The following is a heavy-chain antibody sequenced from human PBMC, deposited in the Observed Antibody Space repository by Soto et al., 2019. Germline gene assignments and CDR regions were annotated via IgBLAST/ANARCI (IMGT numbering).Heavy chain of an antibody. CDR3: ASRTDYDYIWGRLAPTTPLDY. Sequence: SESLSLTCAVYGGSFSGYYWSWIRQPPGKGLEWIGEINHSGSTNYNPSLKSRVTISVDTSKNQFSLKLSSVTAADTAVYYCASRTDYDYIWGRLAPTTPLDYWGQGTLVTVSS. V-gene: IGHV4-34*01. J-gene: IGHJ4*02. CDR2: INHSGST. CDR1: GGSFSGYY. D-gene: IGHD3-16*01.